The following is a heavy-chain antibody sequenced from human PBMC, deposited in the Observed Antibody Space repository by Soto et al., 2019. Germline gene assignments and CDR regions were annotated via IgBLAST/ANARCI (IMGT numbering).Heavy chain of an antibody. J-gene: IGHJ4*02. CDR1: GFTFSTCV. CDR3: AKGLINGRWYAED. D-gene: IGHD6-13*01. Sequence: EVHLLESGGGFVHPGGSLRLSCGASGFTFSTCVMTWVRQAPGKGLEWVSCITGSGTGTHYADSVKGRFTISRDNSKNTMYLQMNNLRVEDTGVYYCAKGLINGRWYAEDWGQGTLVTVSS. CDR2: ITGSGTGT. V-gene: IGHV3-23*01.